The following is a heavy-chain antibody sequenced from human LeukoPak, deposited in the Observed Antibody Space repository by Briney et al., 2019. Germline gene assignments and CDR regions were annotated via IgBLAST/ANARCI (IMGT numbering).Heavy chain of an antibody. CDR2: IKQDGSEK. J-gene: IGHJ4*02. CDR3: ARDALDTSMGEIDY. V-gene: IGHV3-7*01. CDR1: GFTFSSYW. Sequence: GGSLRLSCAASGFTFSSYWMSWVRQAPGKGLEWVANIKQDGSEKYYVDSVKGRFTISRDNAKNSLYLQMNSLRAEDTAVYYCARDALDTSMGEIDYWGQGTLVTVSS. D-gene: IGHD5-18*01.